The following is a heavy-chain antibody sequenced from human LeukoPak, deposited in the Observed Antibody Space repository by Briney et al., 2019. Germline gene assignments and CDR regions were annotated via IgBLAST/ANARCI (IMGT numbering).Heavy chain of an antibody. D-gene: IGHD3-10*01. Sequence: SETLSLTCTVSGGSISSSSYYWGWIRQPPGKGLEWIGSIYYSGSTYYNPSLKSRVTISVDTSKNQFSLKLSSVTAADTALYYCATITMVRGVMVYYDYWGQGTLVTVSS. J-gene: IGHJ4*02. V-gene: IGHV4-39*01. CDR2: IYYSGST. CDR3: ATITMVRGVMVYYDY. CDR1: GGSISSSSYY.